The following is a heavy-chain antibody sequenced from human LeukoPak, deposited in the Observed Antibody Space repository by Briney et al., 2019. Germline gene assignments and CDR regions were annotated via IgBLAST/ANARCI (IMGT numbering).Heavy chain of an antibody. Sequence: ASVKVSCKASGYTFTTYDINWVRQATGQGLEWMGRIIPFRGTVNHAQRFQGRATITADKSTGTAYVELSSLRSDDTAVYYCARDLPGTDDAFDIWGQGTMVTVSS. J-gene: IGHJ3*02. CDR3: ARDLPGTDDAFDI. V-gene: IGHV1-69*04. CDR2: IIPFRGTV. D-gene: IGHD2-2*01. CDR1: GYTFTTYD.